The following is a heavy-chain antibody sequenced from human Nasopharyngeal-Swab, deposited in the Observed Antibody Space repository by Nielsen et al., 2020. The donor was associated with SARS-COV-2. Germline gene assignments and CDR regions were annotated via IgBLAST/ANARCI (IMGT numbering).Heavy chain of an antibody. Sequence: LRLSCTVSGGSISSYYCSWIRQPPGKGLEWIRYFYYSGITNYNPSLKSRVTILIDTSKNQFSLKLNSVTAAETAVYYCAREVVGGLVDSWGQGTLVTVSS. CDR3: AREVVGGLVDS. D-gene: IGHD1-26*01. J-gene: IGHJ4*02. CDR1: GGSISSYY. CDR2: FYYSGIT. V-gene: IGHV4-59*12.